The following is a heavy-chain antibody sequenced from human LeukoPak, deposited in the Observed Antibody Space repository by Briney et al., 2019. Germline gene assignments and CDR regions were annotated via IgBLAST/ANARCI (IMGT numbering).Heavy chain of an antibody. CDR1: GGTFSSYA. J-gene: IGHJ4*02. CDR3: ARLRGKVAPHDY. V-gene: IGHV1-69*01. D-gene: IGHD2-15*01. CDR2: IIPIFGTA. Sequence: SVKASCKASGGTFSSYAISWVRQAPGQGLEWMGGIIPIFGTANYAQKFQGRVTITADESTSTAYMELSSLRSEDTAVYYCARLRGKVAPHDYWGQGTLVTVSS.